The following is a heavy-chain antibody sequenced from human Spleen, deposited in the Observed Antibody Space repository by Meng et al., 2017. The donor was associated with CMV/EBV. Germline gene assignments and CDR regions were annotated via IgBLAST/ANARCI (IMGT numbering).Heavy chain of an antibody. CDR3: ARARLPSSYYYPMDV. V-gene: IGHV3-30*04. CDR1: GFTFSSYA. CDR2: ISYDGRNK. J-gene: IGHJ6*02. Sequence: GESLKISCTVSGFTFSSYAVHWVRQAPGKGLEWVAVISYDGRNKYYADSVKGRFTMSRDNSKNTLYLQMNSLRAEDTAVYYCARARLPSSYYYPMDVWGQGTTVTVSS.